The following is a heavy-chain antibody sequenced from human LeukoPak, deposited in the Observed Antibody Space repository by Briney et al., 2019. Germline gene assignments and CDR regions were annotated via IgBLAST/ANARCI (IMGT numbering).Heavy chain of an antibody. CDR1: GYSISSGYY. Sequence: SETLSLTCTVSGYSISSGYYWGWIRQPPGKGLEWIGSIYHSGSTYYNPSLKSRVTISVDTSKNQFSLKLSSVTAADTAVYYCATPGAIAVAATGAFDIWGQGTMVTVSS. CDR3: ATPGAIAVAATGAFDI. J-gene: IGHJ3*02. D-gene: IGHD6-19*01. CDR2: IYHSGST. V-gene: IGHV4-38-2*02.